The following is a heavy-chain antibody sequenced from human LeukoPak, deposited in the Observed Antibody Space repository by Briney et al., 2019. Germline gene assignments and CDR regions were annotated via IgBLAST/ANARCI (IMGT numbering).Heavy chain of an antibody. CDR1: GFTFSSYA. Sequence: PGGSLRLSCAASGFTFSSYAMSWVRQAPGKGLEWVSSISGSGGSTYYADSVKGRFTISRDNSKNTLYLQMNSLRGEDTAVYYCARDYYDSSGYYGSEYFQNWGQGTLVTVSS. J-gene: IGHJ1*01. V-gene: IGHV3-23*01. CDR2: ISGSGGST. CDR3: ARDYYDSSGYYGSEYFQN. D-gene: IGHD3-22*01.